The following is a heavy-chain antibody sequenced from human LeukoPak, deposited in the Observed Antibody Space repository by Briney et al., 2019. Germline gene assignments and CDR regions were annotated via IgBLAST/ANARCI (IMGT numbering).Heavy chain of an antibody. CDR2: INSDGSAT. V-gene: IGHV3-74*01. CDR1: GFTFSNYW. J-gene: IGHJ4*02. Sequence: GGSLRLSCAASGFTFSNYWMHWVRQAPGEGLVWVSRINSDGSATTYADSVEGRFTISRDNAKNTLYLQMNSLRVEDTGVYYCARGPQLSGYWGQGTLVTVSS. CDR3: ARGPQLSGY. D-gene: IGHD5-18*01.